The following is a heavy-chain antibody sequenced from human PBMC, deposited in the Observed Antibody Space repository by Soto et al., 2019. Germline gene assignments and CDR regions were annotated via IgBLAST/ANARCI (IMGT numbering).Heavy chain of an antibody. J-gene: IGHJ6*02. CDR3: ARLVVVTAIPYYYYGMDV. Sequence: PSETLSLTCTVSGGSISSSSYYWGWIRQPPGKGLEWIRSIYYSGSTYYNPSLKSRVTISVDTSKNQFSLKLSSVTAADTAVYYCARLVVVTAIPYYYYGMDVWGQGTTVTVSS. V-gene: IGHV4-39*01. CDR2: IYYSGST. D-gene: IGHD2-21*02. CDR1: GGSISSSSYY.